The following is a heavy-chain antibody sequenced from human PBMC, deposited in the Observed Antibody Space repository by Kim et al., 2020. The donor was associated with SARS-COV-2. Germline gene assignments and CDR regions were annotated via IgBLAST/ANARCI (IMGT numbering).Heavy chain of an antibody. CDR2: INHSGST. J-gene: IGHJ4*02. V-gene: IGHV4-34*01. D-gene: IGHD6-13*01. CDR1: GGSFSGYY. CDR3: AVTPRYSSSWSRDY. Sequence: SETLSLTCAVYGGSFSGYYWSWIRQPPGKGLEWIGEINHSGSTNYNPSLKSRVTISVDTSKNQFSLKLSSVTAADTAVYYCAVTPRYSSSWSRDYWGQGTLVTVSS.